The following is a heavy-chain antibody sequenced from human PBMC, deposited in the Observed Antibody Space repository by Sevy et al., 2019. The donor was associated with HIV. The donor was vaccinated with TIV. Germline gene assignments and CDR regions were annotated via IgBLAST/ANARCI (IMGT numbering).Heavy chain of an antibody. Sequence: GGSLRLSCAASGFTFSSYAMHWVRQAPGKGLEWVAVISYDGSNKYYADSVKGRFTISRDNSKNTRYLQMNSLRAEDTAVYYCARDQDYYGSGSYYKNNWFDPWGQGTLVTVSS. CDR1: GFTFSSYA. CDR2: ISYDGSNK. D-gene: IGHD3-10*01. J-gene: IGHJ5*02. V-gene: IGHV3-30*04. CDR3: ARDQDYYGSGSYYKNNWFDP.